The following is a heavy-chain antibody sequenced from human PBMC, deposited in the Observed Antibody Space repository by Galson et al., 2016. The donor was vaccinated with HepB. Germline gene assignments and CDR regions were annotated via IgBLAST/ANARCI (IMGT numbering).Heavy chain of an antibody. J-gene: IGHJ2*01. CDR3: ARRTYDPLTGYSDWYFDL. D-gene: IGHD3-9*01. Sequence: ETLSLTCTVSGGSISISNYYWGWIRQPPGQGLEWIGSMSYSGSTYNNPSLKSRVTISVDTSKNQFSLKLRSVTAADTAVYSCARRTYDPLTGYSDWYFDLWGCGTLVTVSS. CDR1: GGSISISNYY. V-gene: IGHV4-39*01. CDR2: MSYSGST.